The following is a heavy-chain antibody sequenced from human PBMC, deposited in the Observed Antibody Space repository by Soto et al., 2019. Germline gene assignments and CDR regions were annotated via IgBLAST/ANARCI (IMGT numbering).Heavy chain of an antibody. CDR1: GYSFTSYW. Sequence: GKSLKISCKGSGYSFTSYWIGWVRQMPGKGLEWMGIIYPGDSDTRYSPSFQGQVTISADKSISTAYLQWSSLKASDTAMYYCARLPPSCSGGSCYSFHYGMDVWGQGTTVTVSS. D-gene: IGHD2-15*01. CDR3: ARLPPSCSGGSCYSFHYGMDV. J-gene: IGHJ6*02. CDR2: IYPGDSDT. V-gene: IGHV5-51*01.